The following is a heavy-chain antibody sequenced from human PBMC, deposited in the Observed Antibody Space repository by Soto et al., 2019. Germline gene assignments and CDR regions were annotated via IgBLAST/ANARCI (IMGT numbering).Heavy chain of an antibody. V-gene: IGHV4-39*01. Sequence: SETLSLTCTVSGGSISSSSYYWGWIRQPPGKGLEWIGSIYYSGSTYYNPSLKSRVTISVDTSKNQFSLKLSSVTAADTAVYYCARLKLWFGELKPNWFDPWGQGTLVTVSS. D-gene: IGHD3-10*01. CDR2: IYYSGST. CDR1: GGSISSSSYY. J-gene: IGHJ5*02. CDR3: ARLKLWFGELKPNWFDP.